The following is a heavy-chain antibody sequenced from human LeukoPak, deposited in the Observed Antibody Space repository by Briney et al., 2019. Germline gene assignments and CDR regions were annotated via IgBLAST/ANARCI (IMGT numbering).Heavy chain of an antibody. J-gene: IGHJ3*02. CDR3: ARGNRIGYCSGGSCYSGAFDI. V-gene: IGHV3-53*01. CDR1: GFTFSIYW. Sequence: PGGSLRLSCAASGFTFSIYWMSWVRQAPGKGLEWVSVIYSGGSTYYADSVKGRFTISRDNSKNTLYLQMNSLRAEDTAVYYCARGNRIGYCSGGSCYSGAFDIWGQGTMVTVSS. D-gene: IGHD2-15*01. CDR2: IYSGGST.